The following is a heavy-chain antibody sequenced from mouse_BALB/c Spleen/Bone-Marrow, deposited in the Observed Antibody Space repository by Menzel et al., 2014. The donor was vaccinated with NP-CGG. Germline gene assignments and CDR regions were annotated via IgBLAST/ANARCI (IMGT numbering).Heavy chain of an antibody. CDR3: ARLGRDYFDY. CDR1: GYAFTIYL. CDR2: INPGSGGS. D-gene: IGHD4-1*01. J-gene: IGHJ2*01. V-gene: IGHV1-54*01. Sequence: VQLVASGAELVRPGTSVKVSCKASGYAFTIYLIEWIKQRPGQGLEWIGVINPGSGGSNYNEKFKGKATLTADKSSSTAYMQLSSLTSDDSAVYFCARLGRDYFDYWGQGTTLTVSS.